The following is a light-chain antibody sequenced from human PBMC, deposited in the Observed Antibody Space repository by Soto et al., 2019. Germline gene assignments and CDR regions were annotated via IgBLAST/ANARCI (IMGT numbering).Light chain of an antibody. Sequence: EIVLTQSPATLSLSPGERATLSCRASQSVSSYLAWYQQKPGQAPRLLIYDASNGATGIPARFSGSGSGTDFTLTIRSLEPEDFAVYYCQQRSNWPPITFGQGTRLEIK. J-gene: IGKJ5*01. CDR2: DAS. CDR3: QQRSNWPPIT. CDR1: QSVSSY. V-gene: IGKV3-11*01.